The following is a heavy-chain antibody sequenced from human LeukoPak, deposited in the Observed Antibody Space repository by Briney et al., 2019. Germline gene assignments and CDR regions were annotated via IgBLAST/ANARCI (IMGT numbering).Heavy chain of an antibody. V-gene: IGHV3-48*03. J-gene: IGHJ4*02. CDR3: ARAPRGVRGVLIHFDY. CDR2: ISSSGSTI. D-gene: IGHD3-10*01. Sequence: GGSLRLSCAASGFTFSSYEMNWVRQAPGKGLEWVSYISSSGSTIYYADSVKGRFTISRDNAKNSLYLQMNSLRAEDTAVYYCARAPRGVRGVLIHFDYWGQGTLVTVSS. CDR1: GFTFSSYE.